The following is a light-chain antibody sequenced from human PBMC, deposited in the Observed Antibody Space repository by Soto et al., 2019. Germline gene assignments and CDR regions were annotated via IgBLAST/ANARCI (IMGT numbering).Light chain of an antibody. CDR3: QQYRNYPLT. V-gene: IGKV1-16*01. J-gene: IGKJ2*01. Sequence: DIQMTQSPSSLSASVGDRVIITCRASQAISNYVAWFQQKPGKAPKSLIYAASKLESDVPSRFRGSGSGTAFTLIISGLQPEDLGTYYCQQYRNYPLTFGQGTKLEI. CDR2: AAS. CDR1: QAISNY.